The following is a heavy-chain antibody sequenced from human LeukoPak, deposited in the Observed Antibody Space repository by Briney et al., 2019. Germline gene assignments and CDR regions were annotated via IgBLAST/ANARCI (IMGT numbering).Heavy chain of an antibody. V-gene: IGHV6-1*01. CDR1: RHSFSSINGA. Sequence: SHPVSLICSICRHSFSSINGACTSSRQSRSGGLECLGRTYYRSKWYNDYAVSLQGRINVNPDTSKNQFSLQLNSVTPDYTAVYYCARDVGPSGWYTFDYWGQGTLVTVSS. CDR2: TYYRSKWYN. J-gene: IGHJ4*02. D-gene: IGHD6-19*01. CDR3: ARDVGPSGWYTFDY.